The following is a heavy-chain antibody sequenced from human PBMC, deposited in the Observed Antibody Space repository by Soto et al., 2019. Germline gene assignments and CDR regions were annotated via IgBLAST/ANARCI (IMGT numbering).Heavy chain of an antibody. CDR2: ISAYNGNT. CDR3: ARESGYSDYYYYYGMDV. J-gene: IGHJ6*02. CDR1: GYTFTSYG. D-gene: IGHD5-18*01. V-gene: IGHV1-18*01. Sequence: ASVKVSCKASGYTFTSYGISWVRQAPGQGLEWMGWISAYNGNTNYAQKLQGRVTMTTDTSTSTAYMELRSLRSDDTAVYYCARESGYSDYYYYYGMDVWGQGTTVTVSS.